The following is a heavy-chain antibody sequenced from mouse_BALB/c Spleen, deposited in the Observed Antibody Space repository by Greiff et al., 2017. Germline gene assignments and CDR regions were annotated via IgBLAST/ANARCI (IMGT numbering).Heavy chain of an antibody. CDR1: GYSFTGYN. Sequence: EVKLQESGPELEKPGASVKISCKASGYSFTGYNMNWVKQSNGKSLEWIGNIDPYYGGTSYNQKFKGKATLTVDKSSSTAYMQLKSLTSEDTAVYYCARSGWLGHLYYFDYWGQGTTLTVSS. V-gene: IGHV1-39*01. CDR2: IDPYYGGT. D-gene: IGHD2-3*01. CDR3: ARSGWLGHLYYFDY. J-gene: IGHJ2*01.